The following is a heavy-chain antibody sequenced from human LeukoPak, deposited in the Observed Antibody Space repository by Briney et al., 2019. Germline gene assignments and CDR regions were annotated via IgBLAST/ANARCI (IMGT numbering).Heavy chain of an antibody. CDR1: GYTFTGYF. D-gene: IGHD3-10*01. J-gene: IGHJ4*02. CDR3: ARDLWGVRGDIDY. Sequence: ASVKVSCKTSGYTFTGYFMHWVRQAPGQGLEWMGWINPNSGGTNYAQKFQGRVTMTRDTSISTAYMDLSRLRSDDTAVYYCARDLWGVRGDIDYWGQGTLVTVSS. CDR2: INPNSGGT. V-gene: IGHV1-2*02.